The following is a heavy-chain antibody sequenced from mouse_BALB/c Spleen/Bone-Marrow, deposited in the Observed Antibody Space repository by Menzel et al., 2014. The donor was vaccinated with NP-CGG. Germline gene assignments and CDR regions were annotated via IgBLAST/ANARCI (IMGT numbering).Heavy chain of an antibody. V-gene: IGHV14-3*02. CDR3: TRGGNYGWFAY. CDR1: GFNIKDIY. CDR2: IDPANGNS. J-gene: IGHJ3*01. D-gene: IGHD2-1*01. Sequence: EVKLMESGAELVKPGASVELSCTASGFNIKDIYMHWVKERPEQGLEWIGRIDPANGNSIYDPKFQDKATITADTSSNTAYLQLSSLTSEDTAVYYCTRGGNYGWFAYWGQATLVTVSA.